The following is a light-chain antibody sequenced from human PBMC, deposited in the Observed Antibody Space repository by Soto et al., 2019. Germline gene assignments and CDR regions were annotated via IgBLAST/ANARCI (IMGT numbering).Light chain of an antibody. CDR2: EVS. Sequence: QSALTQPASVSGSPGQSLTISCTGTTSDIGGYNYVSWYQQHPGKAPKPMIYEVSNRPSGVSNRFSGSKSGNTASLTISGLQAEDEADYYCSSYTSSSTWVFGGGTKFTVL. CDR1: TSDIGGYNY. CDR3: SSYTSSSTWV. J-gene: IGLJ3*02. V-gene: IGLV2-14*01.